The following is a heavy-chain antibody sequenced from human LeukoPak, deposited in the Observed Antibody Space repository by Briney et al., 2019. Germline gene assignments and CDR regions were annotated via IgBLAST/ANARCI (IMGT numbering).Heavy chain of an antibody. V-gene: IGHV4-38-2*01. CDR1: GYSISSGFY. Sequence: PSETLSLTCAVSGYSISSGFYWGWIRQPPGKGLEWIGSIFHSGNTYYHPSLKSRVTISVDTSKNQFSLKLSSVTAADTAVYYCARLYGNNYVAYWGQGTLVTVSS. D-gene: IGHD5-18*01. CDR3: ARLYGNNYVAY. J-gene: IGHJ4*02. CDR2: IFHSGNT.